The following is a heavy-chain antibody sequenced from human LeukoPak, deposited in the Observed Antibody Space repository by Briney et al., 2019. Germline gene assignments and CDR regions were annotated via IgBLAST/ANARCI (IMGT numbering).Heavy chain of an antibody. V-gene: IGHV3-66*01. CDR1: GFTVSSNY. Sequence: GGSLRLSCAASGFTVSSNYMSWVRQAPGRGLEWVSVIYSGGSTYYADSVKGRFTISRDNSKNTLYLQMNSLRAEDTAVYYCARVSTMIGDAFDIWGQGTMVTVSS. CDR2: IYSGGST. D-gene: IGHD3-22*01. CDR3: ARVSTMIGDAFDI. J-gene: IGHJ3*02.